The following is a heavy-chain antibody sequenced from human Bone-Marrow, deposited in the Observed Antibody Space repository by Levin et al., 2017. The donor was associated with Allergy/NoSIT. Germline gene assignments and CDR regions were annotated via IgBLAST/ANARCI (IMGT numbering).Heavy chain of an antibody. CDR2: IHYSGST. Sequence: PSETLSLTCSVSGASISSGDYYWIWIRQPPGKGLEWIGYIHYSGSTQYNLSLKSRITISLDTSKNQFSLKLSSVTAADTAVYYCARDRSSGGSPGWFDAWGQGTRVTVSP. CDR3: ARDRSSGGSPGWFDA. J-gene: IGHJ5*02. V-gene: IGHV4-30-4*01. CDR1: GASISSGDYY. D-gene: IGHD2-15*01.